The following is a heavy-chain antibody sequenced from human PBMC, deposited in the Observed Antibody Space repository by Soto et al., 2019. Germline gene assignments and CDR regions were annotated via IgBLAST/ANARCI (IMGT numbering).Heavy chain of an antibody. CDR1: GYTFTSYA. CDR2: INAGNGNT. CDR3: ARDVDCSSTSCLDY. Sequence: ASVKVSCKASGYTFTSYAMHWVRQAPGQRLEWMGWINAGNGNTKYSQKFQGRVIITRDTSASTAYMELSSLRSEDTAVYYCARDVDCSSTSCLDYWGQGTLVTVSS. J-gene: IGHJ4*02. V-gene: IGHV1-3*01. D-gene: IGHD2-2*01.